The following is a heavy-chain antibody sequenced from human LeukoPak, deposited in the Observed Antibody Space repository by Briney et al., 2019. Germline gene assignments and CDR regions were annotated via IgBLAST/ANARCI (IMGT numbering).Heavy chain of an antibody. Sequence: GESLKISCQGSGYTFSTYWIGWVRQMPGKGLEWMGIIYPGDSDTRYSPSFQGQVTISADKSISTAYLQWSSLKASDTAMYYCARVRSDYGDYCFDYWGQGTLVTVSS. V-gene: IGHV5-51*01. CDR1: GYTFSTYW. D-gene: IGHD4-17*01. J-gene: IGHJ4*02. CDR2: IYPGDSDT. CDR3: ARVRSDYGDYCFDY.